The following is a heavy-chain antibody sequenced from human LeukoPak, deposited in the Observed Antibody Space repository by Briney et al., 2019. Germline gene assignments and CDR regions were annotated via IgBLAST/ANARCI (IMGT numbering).Heavy chain of an antibody. V-gene: IGHV3-48*03. CDR3: ARGSYTGFDLYFDY. CDR2: ISSNSRTI. D-gene: IGHD5-12*01. CDR1: GFSFNTQE. Sequence: GGSLRLSCATSGFSFNTQEMTWVRQAPGKGLEWVSYISSNSRTIYYADSVKGRFTISRDNTRNSVFLQLNSLRVEDTGLYYCARGSYTGFDLYFDYWGQGTLVTVSS. J-gene: IGHJ4*02.